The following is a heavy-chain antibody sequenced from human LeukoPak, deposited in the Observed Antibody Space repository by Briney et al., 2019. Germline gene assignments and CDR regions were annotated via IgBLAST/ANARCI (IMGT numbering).Heavy chain of an antibody. V-gene: IGHV4-39*07. D-gene: IGHD2-15*01. CDR1: GGSISSGSYY. CDR3: AERICSGGSCYSDY. CDR2: INHSGST. J-gene: IGHJ4*02. Sequence: SETLSLTCTVSGGSISSGSYYWSWIRQPPGKGLEWIGEINHSGSTNYNPSLKSRVTISVDTSKNQFSLKLSSVTAADTAVYYCAERICSGGSCYSDYWGQGTLVTVSS.